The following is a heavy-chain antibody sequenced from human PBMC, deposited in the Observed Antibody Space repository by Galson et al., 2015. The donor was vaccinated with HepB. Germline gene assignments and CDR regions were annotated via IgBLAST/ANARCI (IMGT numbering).Heavy chain of an antibody. V-gene: IGHV6-1*01. Sequence: CAISGDSVSNDDAAWNWIRQSPSRGLEWLGRTSYRRKWYNDYAPSVKSRITVSADTSKNQSSLQLYSVTPEDTAAYYCVRACGADCYSFDSWGQGIMVIVSS. CDR2: TSYRRKWYN. J-gene: IGHJ4*02. CDR1: GDSVSNDDAA. D-gene: IGHD2-21*02. CDR3: VRACGADCYSFDS.